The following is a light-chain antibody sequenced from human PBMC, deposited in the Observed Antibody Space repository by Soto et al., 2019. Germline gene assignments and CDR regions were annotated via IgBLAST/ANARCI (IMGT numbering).Light chain of an antibody. Sequence: EVVLTQSPATLSLSPGEGATLSCRASQSVSSYLAWYQHKPGQAPRLLIYDASKRATGIPARFSGSGSGTDFNLTISSLEPEDFAVYYCQHRSSWPLTFGGGTKVEI. J-gene: IGKJ4*01. CDR3: QHRSSWPLT. CDR1: QSVSSY. V-gene: IGKV3-11*01. CDR2: DAS.